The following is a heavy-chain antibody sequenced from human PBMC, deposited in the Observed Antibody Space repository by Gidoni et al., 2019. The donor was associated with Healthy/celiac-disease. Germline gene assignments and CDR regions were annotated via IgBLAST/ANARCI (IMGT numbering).Heavy chain of an antibody. CDR3: AREGIDVLGGMDV. CDR2: IYSGGST. V-gene: IGHV3-53*01. CDR1: GFTVSSNY. Sequence: EVQLVESGGGLIQPGGSLRLSCAASGFTVSSNYMSWVRQAPGKGLEWVSVIYSGGSTYYADSVKGRFTISRDNSKNTLYLQMNSLRAEDTAVYYCAREGIDVLGGMDVWGQGTTVTVSS. J-gene: IGHJ6*02. D-gene: IGHD7-27*01.